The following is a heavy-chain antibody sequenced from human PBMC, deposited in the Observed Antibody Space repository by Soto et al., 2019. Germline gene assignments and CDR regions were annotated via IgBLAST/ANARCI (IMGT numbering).Heavy chain of an antibody. CDR1: GGTFSSYT. Sequence: QVQLVQSGAEVKKPGSSVKVSCKASGGTFSSYTISWVRQAPGQGLEWMGRIIPILGIANYEQKVQGRVTITADKSTSTAYMELSSLRSEDTSVYYCAAEYGGNSAWGQGTLVTGSA. CDR3: AAEYGGNSA. V-gene: IGHV1-69*02. D-gene: IGHD4-17*01. J-gene: IGHJ4*02. CDR2: IIPILGIA.